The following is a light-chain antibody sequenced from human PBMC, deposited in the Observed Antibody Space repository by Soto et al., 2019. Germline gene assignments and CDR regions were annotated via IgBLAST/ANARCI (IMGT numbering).Light chain of an antibody. V-gene: IGKV3-11*01. CDR1: QSVSSY. Sequence: EIVLTQSPATLSLSPGERATLSCRASQSVSSYLAWYQQKPGQAPRLLIYDASNRATGIPARFSGSGSGTYFTLTISSLEPEDFAVYYCQQRSNWPPTTFGPGTKVDIK. CDR2: DAS. J-gene: IGKJ3*01. CDR3: QQRSNWPPTT.